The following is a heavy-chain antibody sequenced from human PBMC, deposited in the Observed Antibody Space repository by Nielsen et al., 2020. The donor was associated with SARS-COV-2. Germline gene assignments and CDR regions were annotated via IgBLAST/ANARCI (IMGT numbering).Heavy chain of an antibody. J-gene: IGHJ4*02. D-gene: IGHD2-8*01. V-gene: IGHV3-53*01. CDR2: LYGSNSA. Sequence: VRQAPGKGLEWVSGLYGSNSARYGESVRGRFTISRDTLKNTVELQMKNLRDEDTALYYCVRDRKGRGVVGGADYWGRGTLVTVSS. CDR3: VRDRKGRGVVGGADY.